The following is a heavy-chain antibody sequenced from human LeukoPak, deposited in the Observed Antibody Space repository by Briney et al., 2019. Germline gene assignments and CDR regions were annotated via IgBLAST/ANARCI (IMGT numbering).Heavy chain of an antibody. D-gene: IGHD1-1*01. Sequence: GGSLRLSCAASGFPFSSYSMNWVRQAPGKGLEWVSSISSSSTYIYYADSVKGRFTISRDNAKNSLYLRMNSLRAEDTAFYHCAREAYNAFDYWARGTLVTVSS. CDR2: ISSSSTYI. CDR1: GFPFSSYS. V-gene: IGHV3-21*01. CDR3: AREAYNAFDY. J-gene: IGHJ4*02.